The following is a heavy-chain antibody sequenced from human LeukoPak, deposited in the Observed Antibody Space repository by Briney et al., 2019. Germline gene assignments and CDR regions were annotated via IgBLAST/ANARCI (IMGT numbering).Heavy chain of an antibody. CDR1: GGSFSGYY. J-gene: IGHJ4*02. CDR3: ARSIKDIAVAGRGYYFDY. D-gene: IGHD6-19*01. V-gene: IGHV4-34*01. Sequence: SETLSLTCAVYGGSFSGYYWSWIRQPPGKGLEWIGEINHSGSTNYNPSLKSRVTISVDTSKNQFSLKLNSVTAADTAVYYCARSIKDIAVAGRGYYFDYWGQGTLVTVSS. CDR2: INHSGST.